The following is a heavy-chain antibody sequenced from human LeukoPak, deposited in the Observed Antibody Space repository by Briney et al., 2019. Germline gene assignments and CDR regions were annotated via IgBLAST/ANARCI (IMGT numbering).Heavy chain of an antibody. CDR3: ARQRGRWDSFDY. CDR1: GGSISNYY. J-gene: IGHJ4*02. CDR2: IYFSRTT. V-gene: IGHV4-59*08. D-gene: IGHD1-26*01. Sequence: SETLSLTCTVSGGSISNYYWSWIRQPPGKGLELIGHIYFSRTTSYNPSVKSRVTIAVDTSKNQFSLRLSSVTAADTAVYYCARQRGRWDSFDYWGQGTLVTVS.